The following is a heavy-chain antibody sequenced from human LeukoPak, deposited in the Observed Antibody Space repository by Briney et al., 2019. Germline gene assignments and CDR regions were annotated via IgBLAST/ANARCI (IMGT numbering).Heavy chain of an antibody. D-gene: IGHD2-2*01. CDR2: ISAYNGNT. CDR1: GYTFTSYG. Sequence: ASVKVSCKASGYTFTSYGISWVRQAPGQGLEWMGWISAYNGNTNYAQKLQGRVTMTTDTSTSTAYMGLRSLRSDDTAVYYCARDSLVVPFYCQDYWGQGTLVTVSS. J-gene: IGHJ4*02. V-gene: IGHV1-18*04. CDR3: ARDSLVVPFYCQDY.